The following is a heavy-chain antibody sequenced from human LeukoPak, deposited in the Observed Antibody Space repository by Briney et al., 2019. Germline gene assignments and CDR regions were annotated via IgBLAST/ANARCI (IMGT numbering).Heavy chain of an antibody. CDR3: AKGSIWFGESSFDY. V-gene: IGHV3-11*01. Sequence: GGSLRLSCATSGFTFSDYYMGWIRQAPGKGLEGVSYISFSGTTIYYADSVKGRFTISRDNSKNTLYLQMNSLRAEDTAVYYCAKGSIWFGESSFDYWGQGTLVTVSS. CDR1: GFTFSDYY. J-gene: IGHJ4*02. CDR2: ISFSGTTI. D-gene: IGHD3-10*01.